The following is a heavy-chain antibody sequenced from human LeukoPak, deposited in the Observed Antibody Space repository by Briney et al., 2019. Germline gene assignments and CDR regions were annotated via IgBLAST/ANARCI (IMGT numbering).Heavy chain of an antibody. CDR2: INHSGST. CDR1: GGSFSGYY. Sequence: PSETLSLTCAVYGGSFSGYYWGWIRQPPGKGLEWIGEINHSGSTNYNPSLKSRVTISVDTSKNQFSLKLSSVTAADTAVYYCARGGEMATTYFDYWGQGTLVTVSS. CDR3: ARGGEMATTYFDY. D-gene: IGHD5-24*01. V-gene: IGHV4-34*01. J-gene: IGHJ4*02.